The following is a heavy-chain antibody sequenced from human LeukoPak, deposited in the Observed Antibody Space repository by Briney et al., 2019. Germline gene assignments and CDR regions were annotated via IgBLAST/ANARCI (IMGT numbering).Heavy chain of an antibody. CDR3: ARERPLVVVPAATTLHVLDLDV. D-gene: IGHD2-2*01. J-gene: IGHJ6*02. V-gene: IGHV4-34*01. CDR2: INHSGST. CDR1: GGSFSDYY. Sequence: SETLSLTCAVSGGSFSDYYWSWIRQPPGKGLEWIGEINHSGSTNYNPSLQRRATISVDTSKNQFSLKLTSVTAADTAVYYCARERPLVVVPAATTLHVLDLDVWGQGTTVTASS.